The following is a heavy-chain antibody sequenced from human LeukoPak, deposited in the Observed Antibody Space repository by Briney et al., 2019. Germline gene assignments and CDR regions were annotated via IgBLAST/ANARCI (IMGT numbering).Heavy chain of an antibody. V-gene: IGHV3-33*01. Sequence: TGGSLRLSCAASGFTFSSYGMHWVRQAPGKGLEWVAVILNDGSQEKYADSVKGRFTISRDNSKNTLFLQMNSLRAEDTAVYYCARDDALGDNAFWGRGTMVTVSS. D-gene: IGHD3-16*01. CDR3: ARDDALGDNAF. J-gene: IGHJ3*01. CDR2: ILNDGSQE. CDR1: GFTFSSYG.